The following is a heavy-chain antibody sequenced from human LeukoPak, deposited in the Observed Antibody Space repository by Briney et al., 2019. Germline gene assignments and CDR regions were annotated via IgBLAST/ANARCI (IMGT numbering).Heavy chain of an antibody. CDR3: ATLVPAASDAFDI. V-gene: IGHV3-30*02. Sequence: GGSLRLSCAASGFTFSSYGMHWVRQAPGKGLEWVAFIRYDGSNKYYADSVKGRFTISRDNSKNTLYLQMDSLRAEDTAVYYCATLVPAASDAFDIWGQGTMVTVSS. J-gene: IGHJ3*02. CDR1: GFTFSSYG. CDR2: IRYDGSNK. D-gene: IGHD2-2*01.